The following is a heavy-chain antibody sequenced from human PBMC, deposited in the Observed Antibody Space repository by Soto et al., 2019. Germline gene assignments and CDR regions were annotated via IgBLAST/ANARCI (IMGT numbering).Heavy chain of an antibody. D-gene: IGHD2-21*01. V-gene: IGHV4-59*03. CDR2: IYYTGIT. CDR1: GASISTYY. CDR3: AITRVVNQYYAGRDV. J-gene: IGHJ6*02. Sequence: QVQLQESGPGLVKASETLSLACTVSGASISTYYYNWIRPAPGKALEWIGYIYYTGITNYKPSLESRVTTSQDTSKNQLSMTMTSVTAADTAVYYCAITRVVNQYYAGRDVWGQGTTVTASS.